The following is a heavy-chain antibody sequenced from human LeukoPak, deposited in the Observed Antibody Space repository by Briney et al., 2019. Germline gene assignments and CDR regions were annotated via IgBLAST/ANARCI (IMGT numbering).Heavy chain of an antibody. CDR2: IYTSGST. CDR1: GGSTSTYY. J-gene: IGHJ6*03. D-gene: IGHD6-13*01. Sequence: SETLSLTCTVSGGSTSTYYWSWIRQPAGKGLEWIGRIYTSGSTNYNPSLKSRVTISVDTSKNQFSLKLSSVTAADTAVYYCARGYSSWNYYYYYYMGVWGKGTTVTVSS. CDR3: ARGYSSWNYYYYYYMGV. V-gene: IGHV4-4*07.